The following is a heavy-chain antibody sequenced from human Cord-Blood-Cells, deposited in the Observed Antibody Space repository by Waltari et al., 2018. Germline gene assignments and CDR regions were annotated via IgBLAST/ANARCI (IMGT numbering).Heavy chain of an antibody. Sequence: QVQLVHAGAEVKKPASSVKVSCKASVGTFSSYAMSWVRLAPGQGLEWMGGSIPIYGTENYAQKFQGRVTITADESTSTAYMELSSLRSEDTAVYYCARDRSGYYDAFDIWGQGTMVTVSS. V-gene: IGHV1-69*01. CDR1: VGTFSSYA. D-gene: IGHD3-22*01. CDR3: ARDRSGYYDAFDI. J-gene: IGHJ3*02. CDR2: SIPIYGTE.